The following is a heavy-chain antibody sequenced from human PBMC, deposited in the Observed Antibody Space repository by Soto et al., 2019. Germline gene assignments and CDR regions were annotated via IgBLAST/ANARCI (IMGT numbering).Heavy chain of an antibody. D-gene: IGHD4-17*01. CDR3: TREVVTVTTLGYFDS. V-gene: IGHV1-69*01. CDR2: IIPMFGSP. J-gene: IGHJ4*02. Sequence: VHLVQSGAEVKKPGSSVKVSCKASGGTFNTDSITWLRQAPGRSLEWLGGIIPMFGSPKYAPMFQGRVIIAAHESTTTAYMELSSLRSEDTAVYYCTREVVTVTTLGYFDSWGQGTLVTVSS. CDR1: GGTFNTDS.